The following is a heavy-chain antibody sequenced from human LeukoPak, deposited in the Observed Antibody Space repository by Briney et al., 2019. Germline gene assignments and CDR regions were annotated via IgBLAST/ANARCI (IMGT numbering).Heavy chain of an antibody. CDR2: ISYDGSNK. J-gene: IGHJ4*02. V-gene: IGHV3-30*03. Sequence: PGRSLGLSCAAPGFTFSSYGMHWVRQAPGKGLEWVAVISYDGSNKYYADSVKGRFTISRDNSKNTLYLQMNSLRVEDTAVYYCAPEGDGYILFDYWGQGTLVTVSS. CDR3: APEGDGYILFDY. CDR1: GFTFSSYG. D-gene: IGHD5-24*01.